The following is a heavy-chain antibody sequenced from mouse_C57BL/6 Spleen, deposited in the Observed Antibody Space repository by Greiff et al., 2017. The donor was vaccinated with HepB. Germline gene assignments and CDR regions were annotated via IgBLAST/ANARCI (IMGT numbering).Heavy chain of an antibody. V-gene: IGHV1-18*01. Sequence: VQLKQSGPELVKPGASVKIPCKASGYTFTDYNMDWVKQSHGKSLEWIGDINPNNGGTIYNQKFKGKATLTVDKSSSTAYMELRSLTSEDTAVYYCAKKSYDYPFAYWGQGTLVTVSA. CDR1: GYTFTDYN. D-gene: IGHD2-4*01. J-gene: IGHJ3*01. CDR3: AKKSYDYPFAY. CDR2: INPNNGGT.